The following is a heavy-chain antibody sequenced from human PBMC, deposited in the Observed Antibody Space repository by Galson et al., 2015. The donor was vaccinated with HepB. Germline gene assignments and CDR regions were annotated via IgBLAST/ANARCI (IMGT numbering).Heavy chain of an antibody. CDR2: IIAIFGTT. CDR1: GGVFRSHA. J-gene: IGHJ4*02. V-gene: IGHV1-69*13. D-gene: IGHD5-12*01. CDR3: ARGRGYHNKSPLDY. Sequence: SVKVSCKASGGVFRSHAISWVRQAPGQGLEWMGGIIAIFGTTNYAQKFQGRITITADESASTAYMELSSLRSEDTAVYYCARGRGYHNKSPLDYWDQEILVTVSS.